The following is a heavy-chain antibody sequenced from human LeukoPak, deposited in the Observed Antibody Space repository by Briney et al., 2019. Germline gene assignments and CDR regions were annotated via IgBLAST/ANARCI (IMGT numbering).Heavy chain of an antibody. J-gene: IGHJ4*02. D-gene: IGHD3-22*01. CDR1: GYTFSSYW. CDR2: INSDGSST. Sequence: GGSLRLSCAASGYTFSSYWMHWVRQAPGKGLVWVSRINSDGSSTSYADSVKGRFTISRDNAKNTLYLQMNSLRAEDTAVYYCARDTAPEPWGMIVVVPSFDYWGQGTLVTVSS. V-gene: IGHV3-74*01. CDR3: ARDTAPEPWGMIVVVPSFDY.